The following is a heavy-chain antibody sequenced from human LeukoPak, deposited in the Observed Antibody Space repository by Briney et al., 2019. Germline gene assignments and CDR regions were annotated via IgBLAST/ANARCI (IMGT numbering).Heavy chain of an antibody. V-gene: IGHV4-59*01. Sequence: PSETLSLTCTVSGGSISNYYWSWIRQPPGKGLEWIGNIYYSGSTNYNPSLKSRVTISLDTSKNQLSLKLSSVTAADTAVYYCERSPQHRSSWIFDYWGQGTLVTVSS. CDR1: GGSISNYY. D-gene: IGHD6-13*01. CDR2: IYYSGST. J-gene: IGHJ4*02. CDR3: ERSPQHRSSWIFDY.